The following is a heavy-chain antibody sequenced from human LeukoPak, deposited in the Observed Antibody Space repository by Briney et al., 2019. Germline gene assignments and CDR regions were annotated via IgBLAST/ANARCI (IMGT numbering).Heavy chain of an antibody. CDR1: GDTFNNYI. CDR2: VMPLFNTP. J-gene: IGHJ6*03. Sequence: SVKVSCKASGDTFNNYIITWVRQAPGQGLEWMGGVMPLFNTPNYAQKFQGRITIITDASTHTSYMELRSLRSEDTAVYSCARVDRHHFYMDVWGKGPRSPSP. CDR3: ARVDRHHFYMDV. D-gene: IGHD1-14*01. V-gene: IGHV1-69*05.